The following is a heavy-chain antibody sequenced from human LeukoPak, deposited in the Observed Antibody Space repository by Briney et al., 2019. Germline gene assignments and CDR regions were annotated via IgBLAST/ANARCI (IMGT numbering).Heavy chain of an antibody. V-gene: IGHV3-23*01. D-gene: IGHD3-10*01. CDR2: ISGSGGST. CDR3: AKDWSEYYGSGSFDY. Sequence: GGSLRLSCAASGFTFSSYAMSWVRQAPGKGLEWVSAISGSGGSTYYADSVKGRFTISRDNSKNTLYLQMNSPRAEDTAVYYCAKDWSEYYGSGSFDYWGQGTLVTVSS. CDR1: GFTFSSYA. J-gene: IGHJ4*02.